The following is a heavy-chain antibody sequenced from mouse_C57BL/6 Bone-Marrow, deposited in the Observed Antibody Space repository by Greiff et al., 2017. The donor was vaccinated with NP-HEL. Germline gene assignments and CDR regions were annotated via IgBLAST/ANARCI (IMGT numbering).Heavy chain of an antibody. Sequence: QVQLKESGPELVKPGASVKISCKASGYTFTDYYINWVKQRPGQGLEWIGWIFPGSGSTYYNEKFKGKATLTVDKSSSTAYMLLSSLTSEDSAVYFCARALDSSGYYFDYWGQGTTLTVSS. CDR1: GYTFTDYY. CDR2: IFPGSGST. D-gene: IGHD3-2*02. J-gene: IGHJ2*01. V-gene: IGHV1-75*01. CDR3: ARALDSSGYYFDY.